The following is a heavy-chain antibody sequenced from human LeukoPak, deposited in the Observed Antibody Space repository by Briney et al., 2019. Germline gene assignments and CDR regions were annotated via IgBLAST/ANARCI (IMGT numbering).Heavy chain of an antibody. Sequence: ASVKVSCKASGYTFTGYYMHWVRQAPGQGLEWMGWINPNSGGTNYAQKFQGRVTMTRDTSISTAYMEQSRLRSDDTAVYYCARAYIVVVPAAVNWFDPWGQGTLVTVSS. D-gene: IGHD2-2*01. V-gene: IGHV1-2*02. CDR2: INPNSGGT. CDR1: GYTFTGYY. J-gene: IGHJ5*02. CDR3: ARAYIVVVPAAVNWFDP.